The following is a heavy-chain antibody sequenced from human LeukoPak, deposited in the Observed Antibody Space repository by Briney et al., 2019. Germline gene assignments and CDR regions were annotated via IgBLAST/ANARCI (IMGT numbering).Heavy chain of an antibody. V-gene: IGHV4-39*01. CDR1: GGSISSSSYY. CDR2: IYYSGST. Sequence: SETPSLTCTVSGGSISSSSYYWGWIRQPPGKGLEWIGSIYYSGSTYYNPSLKSRVTISVDTSKNQFSLKLSSVTAADTAVYYCARQKAAAGLTFFDYWGQGTLVTVSS. J-gene: IGHJ4*02. D-gene: IGHD6-13*01. CDR3: ARQKAAAGLTFFDY.